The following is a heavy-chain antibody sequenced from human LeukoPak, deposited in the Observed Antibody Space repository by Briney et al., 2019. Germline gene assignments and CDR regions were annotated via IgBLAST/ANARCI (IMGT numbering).Heavy chain of an antibody. CDR3: ARHTPYCSSTSCYESYYYYGMDV. V-gene: IGHV4-59*08. Sequence: SETLSLTCTVSGGSISSYYWSWIRQPPGKGLEWIGYIYYSGSTNYNPSLKSRVTISVDTSKNQFSLKLSSVTAADTAVYYCARHTPYCSSTSCYESYYYYGMDVWGQGTTVTVSS. D-gene: IGHD2-2*01. J-gene: IGHJ6*02. CDR2: IYYSGST. CDR1: GGSISSYY.